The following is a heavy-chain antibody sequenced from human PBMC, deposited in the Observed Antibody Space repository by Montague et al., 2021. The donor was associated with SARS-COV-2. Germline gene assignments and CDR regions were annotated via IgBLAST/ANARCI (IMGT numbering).Heavy chain of an antibody. J-gene: IGHJ4*02. CDR2: IYYSGST. Sequence: SETLSLTCTVSGGSISSYYWSWIRQPPGKGLEWIGYIYYSGSTNXNPSLKSRVTISVDTSKNQFSLKLSSVTAADTAVYYCASVNTAGAYWGQGTLVTVSS. CDR1: GGSISSYY. V-gene: IGHV4-59*01. D-gene: IGHD7-27*01. CDR3: ASVNTAGAY.